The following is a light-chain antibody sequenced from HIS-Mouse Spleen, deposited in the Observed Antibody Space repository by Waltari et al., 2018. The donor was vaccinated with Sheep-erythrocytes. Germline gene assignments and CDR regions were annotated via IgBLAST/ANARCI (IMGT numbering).Light chain of an antibody. CDR1: SSDVGSYNL. J-gene: IGLJ3*02. Sequence: QSALTQPASVSGSPGQSITISCTGTSSDVGSYNLVSWYQQPPGKAPKLMIYEGSKRPSGVSNRFSGSKSGNTASLTIYGLQAEDEADYYCCSYAGSSTWVFGGGTKLTVL. CDR2: EGS. CDR3: CSYAGSSTWV. V-gene: IGLV2-23*01.